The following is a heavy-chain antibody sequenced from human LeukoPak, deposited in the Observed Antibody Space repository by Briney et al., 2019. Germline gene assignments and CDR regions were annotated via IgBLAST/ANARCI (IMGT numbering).Heavy chain of an antibody. Sequence: PSETLSLTCAVYGGSFSGYYWSWIRQPPGKGLEWIGEINHSGSTNYNPSLKSRVTISVDTSKTQFSLKLSSVTAADTAVYYCARGYSSSWYDYYYGMDVWGQGTTVTVSS. CDR2: INHSGST. CDR1: GGSFSGYY. J-gene: IGHJ6*02. D-gene: IGHD6-13*01. CDR3: ARGYSSSWYDYYYGMDV. V-gene: IGHV4-34*01.